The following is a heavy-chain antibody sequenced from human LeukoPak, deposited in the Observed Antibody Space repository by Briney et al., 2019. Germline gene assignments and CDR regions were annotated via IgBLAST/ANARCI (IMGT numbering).Heavy chain of an antibody. CDR1: GFTFKRYG. D-gene: IGHD5-18*01. CDR2: TFQGGGEI. CDR3: ATYRQVMLPFEA. V-gene: IGHV3-23*01. Sequence: GGSLRLSCAASGFTFKRYGMSWVRQAPGKGLEWVSSTFQGGGEIHYADSVRGRFTISRDNSRSTLFLQMNSLRGEDTAIYYCATYRQVMLPFEAWGQGTLVTVSS. J-gene: IGHJ5*02.